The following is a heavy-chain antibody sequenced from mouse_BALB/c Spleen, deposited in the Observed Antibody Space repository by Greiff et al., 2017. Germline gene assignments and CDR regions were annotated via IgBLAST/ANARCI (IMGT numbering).Heavy chain of an antibody. CDR3: ARLLLQGDY. CDR2: INPSSGYT. CDR1: GYTFTSYT. J-gene: IGHJ2*01. Sequence: QVQLQQSAAELARPGASVKMSCTASGYTFTSYTMHWVKQRPGQGLEWIGYINPSSGYTEYNQKFKDKTTLTADKSSSTAYMQLSSLTSEDSAVYYCARLLLQGDYWGQGTTLTVSS. V-gene: IGHV1-4*02. D-gene: IGHD1-1*01.